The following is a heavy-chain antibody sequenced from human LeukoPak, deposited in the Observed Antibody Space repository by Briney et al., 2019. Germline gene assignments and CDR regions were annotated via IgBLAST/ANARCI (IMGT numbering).Heavy chain of an antibody. Sequence: ASVKVSCKASGYTFTGYYMHWVRQAPGQGLEWMGRINPNSGGTNYAQKFQGRVTMTRDTSISTAYMELSRLRSDDTAVYYCARAGRYCSGGRCYYIYWGQGTLVTVSS. J-gene: IGHJ4*02. V-gene: IGHV1-2*06. D-gene: IGHD2-15*01. CDR2: INPNSGGT. CDR1: GYTFTGYY. CDR3: ARAGRYCSGGRCYYIY.